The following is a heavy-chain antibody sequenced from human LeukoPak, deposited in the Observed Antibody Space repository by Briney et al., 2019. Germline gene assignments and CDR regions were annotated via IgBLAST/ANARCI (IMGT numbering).Heavy chain of an antibody. Sequence: SETLSLTCAVSGYSISSGYYWGWIRQPPGQGLEWIGSIYHSGSTYYNPSLKSRVTISVDTSKNQFSLKLSSVTAADTAVYYCARIFPVVDGCWGQGTLVTVSS. CDR3: ARIFPVVDGC. CDR1: GYSISSGYY. V-gene: IGHV4-38-2*01. CDR2: IYHSGST. J-gene: IGHJ4*02. D-gene: IGHD5-24*01.